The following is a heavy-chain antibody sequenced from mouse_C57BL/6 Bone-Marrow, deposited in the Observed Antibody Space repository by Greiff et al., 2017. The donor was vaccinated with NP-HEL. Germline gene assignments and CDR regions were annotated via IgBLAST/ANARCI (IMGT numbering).Heavy chain of an antibody. CDR3: ASFGHPNYGSSAWFAY. CDR2: IWTGGGT. Sequence: VKLVESGPGLVAPSQSLSITCTVSGFSLTSYAISWVRQPPGKGLEWLGVIWTGGGTNYNSALKSRLSISKDNSKSQVFLKINSLQTEDTSRYYCASFGHPNYGSSAWFAYWGQGTLVTVSA. CDR1: GFSLTSYA. D-gene: IGHD1-1*01. J-gene: IGHJ3*01. V-gene: IGHV2-9-1*01.